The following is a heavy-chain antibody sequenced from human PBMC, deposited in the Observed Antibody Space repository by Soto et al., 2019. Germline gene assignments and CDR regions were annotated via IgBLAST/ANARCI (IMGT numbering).Heavy chain of an antibody. CDR2: ISGRGDRT. D-gene: IGHD5-12*01. V-gene: IGHV3-23*01. Sequence: EVQLSESGGGLVQPGGSLRLSCAASVFTFSTSVMSWVRQAPGKGLQWVSSISGRGDRTNYADSVKGRFTVSRDNSKKTLFLDMNAVTADDTALYYCTWSLVARDAFDGWGQGTMVIVSS. CDR1: VFTFSTSV. CDR3: TWSLVARDAFDG. J-gene: IGHJ3*01.